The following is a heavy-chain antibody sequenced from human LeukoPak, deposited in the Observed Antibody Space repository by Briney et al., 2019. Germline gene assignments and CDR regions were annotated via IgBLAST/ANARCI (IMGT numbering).Heavy chain of an antibody. Sequence: GGSLRLSCAASGFTFSSYSMNWVRQAPGKGLGWVSSISSSSSYIYYADSVKGRFTISRDNAKNSLYLQMNSLRAEDTAVYYCARGEYCSSTSCYTLDYWGQGTLVTVSS. CDR2: ISSSSSYI. J-gene: IGHJ4*02. CDR1: GFTFSSYS. V-gene: IGHV3-21*01. D-gene: IGHD2-2*02. CDR3: ARGEYCSSTSCYTLDY.